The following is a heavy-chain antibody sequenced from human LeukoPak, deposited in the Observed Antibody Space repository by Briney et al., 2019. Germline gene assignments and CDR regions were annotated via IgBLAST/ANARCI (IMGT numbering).Heavy chain of an antibody. CDR2: IIPIFGTA. J-gene: IGHJ5*02. D-gene: IGHD5-18*01. CDR3: ARDSYGPYNWFDP. CDR1: GGTFSSYA. V-gene: IGHV1-69*06. Sequence: SVKVSCKASGGTFSSYAISWVRQAPGQGLEWMGGIIPIFGTANYAQKFQGRATITADKSTSTAYMELSSLRSEDTAVYYCARDSYGPYNWFDPWGQGTLVTVSS.